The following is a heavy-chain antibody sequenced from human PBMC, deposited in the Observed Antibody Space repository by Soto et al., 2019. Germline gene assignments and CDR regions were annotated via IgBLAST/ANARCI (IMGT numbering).Heavy chain of an antibody. D-gene: IGHD6-6*01. Sequence: ASVKVSCKASGYTFTSYAMHWVRQAPGQRLEWMGWINAGNGNTKYSQKFQGRVTITRDTSASTAYMELSSLRSEDTAVYYCARDSSSSRNYYYMDVWGKGTTVTVSS. V-gene: IGHV1-3*01. J-gene: IGHJ6*03. CDR3: ARDSSSSRNYYYMDV. CDR2: INAGNGNT. CDR1: GYTFTSYA.